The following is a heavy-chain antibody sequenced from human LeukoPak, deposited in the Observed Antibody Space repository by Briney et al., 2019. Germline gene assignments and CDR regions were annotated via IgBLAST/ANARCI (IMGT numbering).Heavy chain of an antibody. J-gene: IGHJ6*04. CDR2: TSYDGSNK. V-gene: IGHV3-30*18. CDR3: AKAKMAAADGYQYYYGMDV. Sequence: GGSLRLSCAASGFIFSNYGMHWARQAPGKGLEWVAVTSYDGSNKHYADSVKGRFIISRDTAKNTLYLQMSSLRVEDTAVYYCAKAKMAAADGYQYYYGMDVWGKGTTVTVSS. D-gene: IGHD6-13*01. CDR1: GFIFSNYG.